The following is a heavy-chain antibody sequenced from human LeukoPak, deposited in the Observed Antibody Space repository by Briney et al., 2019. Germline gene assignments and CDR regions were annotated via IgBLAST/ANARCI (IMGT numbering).Heavy chain of an antibody. V-gene: IGHV4-39*07. CDR1: GGSISSSSYY. CDR3: ARVQPDYGDYGSLRYFDY. CDR2: IYYSGST. J-gene: IGHJ4*02. D-gene: IGHD4-17*01. Sequence: SETLSLTCTVSGGSISSSSYYWGWIRQPPGKGLEWIGSIYYSGSTYYNPSLKSRVTISVDTSKNQFSLKLSSVTAADTAVYYCARVQPDYGDYGSLRYFDYWGQGTLVTVSS.